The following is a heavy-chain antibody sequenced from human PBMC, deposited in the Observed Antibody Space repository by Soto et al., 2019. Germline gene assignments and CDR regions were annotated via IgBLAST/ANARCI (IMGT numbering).Heavy chain of an antibody. CDR2: ISGSGGST. J-gene: IGHJ3*02. CDR3: AKDGGWYSNAWYPEGAFDI. Sequence: GSLRLSCEASGFPFSSYAMSWVRQAPGKGLEWVSAISGSGGSTYYADSVKGRFTISRDNSKNTLYLQMNSLRAEDTAVYYCAKDGGWYSNAWYPEGAFDIWGQGTMVTVSS. D-gene: IGHD6-19*01. V-gene: IGHV3-23*01. CDR1: GFPFSSYA.